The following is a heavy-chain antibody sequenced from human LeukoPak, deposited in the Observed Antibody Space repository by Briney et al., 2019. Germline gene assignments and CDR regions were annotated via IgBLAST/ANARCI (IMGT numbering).Heavy chain of an antibody. CDR1: GGSISSYY. D-gene: IGHD3-3*01. CDR3: ARDTVFGVVIKRLNY. V-gene: IGHV4-4*07. J-gene: IGHJ4*02. CDR2: IYTSGST. Sequence: PSETLSLTCTVSGGSISSYYWSWLRQPAGKGLEWIGRIYTSGSTNYNPSLKSRVTISVDKSKNQFSLKLSSVCAAGPAVYYCARDTVFGVVIKRLNYWGQGTLVTVSS.